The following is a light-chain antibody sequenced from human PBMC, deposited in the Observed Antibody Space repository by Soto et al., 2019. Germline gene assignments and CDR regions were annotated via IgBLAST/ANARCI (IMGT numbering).Light chain of an antibody. CDR3: HQYDSSPLP. Sequence: EIVLTQSPGTLSLSPGERATLSCRASQSDSSSYLAWYQQKPGQAPRLLIYGASSRATGIPDRFSGSGSGTDFTLTISRLEPEDFAVYYCHQYDSSPLPVAGGTKVEIK. V-gene: IGKV3-20*01. CDR2: GAS. CDR1: QSDSSSY. J-gene: IGKJ4*01.